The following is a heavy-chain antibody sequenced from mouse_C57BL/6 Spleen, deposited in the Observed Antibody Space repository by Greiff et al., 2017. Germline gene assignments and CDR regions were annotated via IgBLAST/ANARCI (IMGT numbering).Heavy chain of an antibody. Sequence: QVHVKQSGAELVRPGASVTLSCKASGYTFTDYEMHWVKQTPVHGLEWIGAIDPETGGTAYNQKFKGKAILTADKSSSTAYMELRSLTSEDSAVYYCTRKLGIDYWGQGTTLTVSS. D-gene: IGHD4-1*01. CDR2: IDPETGGT. V-gene: IGHV1-15*01. CDR1: GYTFTDYE. CDR3: TRKLGIDY. J-gene: IGHJ2*01.